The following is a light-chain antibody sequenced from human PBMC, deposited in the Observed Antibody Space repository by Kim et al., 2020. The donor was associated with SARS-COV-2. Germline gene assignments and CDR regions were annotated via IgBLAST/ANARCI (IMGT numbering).Light chain of an antibody. Sequence: SSELTQDPAVSMALGQTVKITCQGDSLRSYYASWYQQKPGQAPILVIYGRNNRPSGIPDRFSGSSSVNTASLTITGAQAEDEADYYCNSRDSTGKRWVFG. CDR1: SLRSYY. V-gene: IGLV3-19*01. J-gene: IGLJ1*01. CDR3: NSRDSTGKRWV. CDR2: GRN.